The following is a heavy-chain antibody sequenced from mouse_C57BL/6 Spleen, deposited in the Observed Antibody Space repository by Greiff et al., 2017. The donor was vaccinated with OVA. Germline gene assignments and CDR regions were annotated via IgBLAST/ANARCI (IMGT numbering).Heavy chain of an antibody. V-gene: IGHV5-4*01. D-gene: IGHD2-3*01. CDR2: ISDGGSYT. Sequence: EVQVVESGGGLVKPGGSLKLSCAASGFTFSSYAMSWVRQTPEKRLEWVATISDGGSYTYYPDNVKGRFTISRDNAKNNLYLQMSHLKSEDTAMYYCASDPESSYDHYAMDYWGQGTSVTVSS. J-gene: IGHJ4*01. CDR1: GFTFSSYA. CDR3: ASDPESSYDHYAMDY.